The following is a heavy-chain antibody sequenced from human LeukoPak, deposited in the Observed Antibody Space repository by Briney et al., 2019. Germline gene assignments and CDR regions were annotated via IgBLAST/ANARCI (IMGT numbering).Heavy chain of an antibody. D-gene: IGHD6-13*01. CDR3: ARDLFSSHTDY. Sequence: GGSLRLSCAASGFSFSTYGIHWVRQAPGMGPEWVALMRYDGRNEFYADSVKGRFSISRDDSKNTVYLQMNSLRAEDTAVYYCARDLFSSHTDYWGQGTLVTVSS. J-gene: IGHJ4*02. CDR1: GFSFSTYG. V-gene: IGHV3-30*02. CDR2: MRYDGRNE.